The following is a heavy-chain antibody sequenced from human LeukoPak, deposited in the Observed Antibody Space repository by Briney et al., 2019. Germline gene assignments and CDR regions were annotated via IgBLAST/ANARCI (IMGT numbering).Heavy chain of an antibody. D-gene: IGHD3-16*01. CDR2: IRSKAYGGTT. CDR1: GFDFSNYW. CDR3: TREGGKPFDY. Sequence: GGSLRLSCAASGFDFSNYWMYWVRQAPGKGLEWVGFIRSKAYGGTTEYAASVKGRFTISRDDSKSIAYLQMNSLKTEDTAVYYCTREGGKPFDYWGQGTLVTVSS. V-gene: IGHV3-49*04. J-gene: IGHJ4*02.